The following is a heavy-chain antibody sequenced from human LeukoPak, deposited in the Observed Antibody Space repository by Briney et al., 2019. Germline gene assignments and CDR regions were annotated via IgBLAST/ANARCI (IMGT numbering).Heavy chain of an antibody. J-gene: IGHJ5*02. CDR1: GFTVNNNY. D-gene: IGHD1-26*01. CDR2: IYSAGDT. V-gene: IGHV3-53*01. Sequence: GGSLRLSCTASGFTVNNNYVIWVRQAPGKGLEWVSVIYSAGDTFYADSVKGRFTISRDNSKNTVYLQMNSLRAEDTAVYYCARDNSVGDYAWWFDPWGQGTLVTVSS. CDR3: ARDNSVGDYAWWFDP.